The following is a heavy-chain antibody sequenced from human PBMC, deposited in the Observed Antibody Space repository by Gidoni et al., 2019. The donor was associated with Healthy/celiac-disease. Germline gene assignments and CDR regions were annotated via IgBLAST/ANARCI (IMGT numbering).Heavy chain of an antibody. CDR3: TTEGSYDILTGYYSGTWFDP. CDR2: IKSKTDGGTT. D-gene: IGHD3-9*01. J-gene: IGHJ5*02. Sequence: GLELVGRIKSKTDGGTTDYAAPVKGRFTLSRDDSKNTLYLQMNSLKTEDTAVYYCTTEGSYDILTGYYSGTWFDPWGQGTLVTVSS. V-gene: IGHV3-15*01.